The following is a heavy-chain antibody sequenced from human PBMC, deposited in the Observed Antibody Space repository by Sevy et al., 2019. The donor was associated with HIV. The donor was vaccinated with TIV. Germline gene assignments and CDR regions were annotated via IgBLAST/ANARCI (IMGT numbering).Heavy chain of an antibody. V-gene: IGHV1-24*01. CDR3: ATLSPSGDYGTVNWFDP. CDR2: FDPEDGET. J-gene: IGHJ5*02. CDR1: GYTLTELS. D-gene: IGHD4-17*01. Sequence: ASVMVSCKVSGYTLTELSMHWVRQAPGKGLEWMGGFDPEDGETIYAQKFQGRVTMTEDTSTDTAYMELSSLRSEDTAVYYCATLSPSGDYGTVNWFDPWGQGTLVTVSS.